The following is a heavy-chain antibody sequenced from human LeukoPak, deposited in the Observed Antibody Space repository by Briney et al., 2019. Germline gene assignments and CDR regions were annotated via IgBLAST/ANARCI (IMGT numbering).Heavy chain of an antibody. D-gene: IGHD2-21*02. V-gene: IGHV3-23*01. CDR2: ISGSGGST. Sequence: PGGSLRLSCAASGFTFSSYAMSWVRQAPGKGLEWVSAISGSGGSTYYADSVKGRFTISRDNSKNTLYLQMNSLRAEDTAVYYCAKAAYCGGDCYFFFDYWGQGTLVTVSS. CDR3: AKAAYCGGDCYFFFDY. CDR1: GFTFSSYA. J-gene: IGHJ4*02.